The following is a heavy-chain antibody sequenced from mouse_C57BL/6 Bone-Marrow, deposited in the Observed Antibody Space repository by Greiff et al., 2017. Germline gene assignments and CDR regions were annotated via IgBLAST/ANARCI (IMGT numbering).Heavy chain of an antibody. Sequence: EVQVVESGGGLVKPGGSLKLSCAASGFTFSSYAMSWVRQTPEKRLEWVATISDGGSYTYYPDNVKGRFTISRDNSKNNLYLQLSHLKSEDTAMYYCARDGVLRYPFAYWGQGTLVTVSA. J-gene: IGHJ3*01. CDR2: ISDGGSYT. D-gene: IGHD1-1*01. CDR3: ARDGVLRYPFAY. V-gene: IGHV5-4*01. CDR1: GFTFSSYA.